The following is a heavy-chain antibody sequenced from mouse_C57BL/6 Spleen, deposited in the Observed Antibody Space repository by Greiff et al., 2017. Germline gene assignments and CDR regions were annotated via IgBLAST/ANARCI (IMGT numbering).Heavy chain of an antibody. J-gene: IGHJ2*01. CDR2: INPSNGGT. CDR1: GYTFTRYW. CDR3: ARWDYFDY. Sequence: VQLQQPGTELVKPGASVKLSCRASGYTFTRYWMNWVKQGPGQGLEWIGNINPSNGGTNYNAKFKSKVTLTVDKSSSTAYMQLSSLTSEDSAVYYCARWDYFDYWGQGNTRTDSS. V-gene: IGHV1-53*01.